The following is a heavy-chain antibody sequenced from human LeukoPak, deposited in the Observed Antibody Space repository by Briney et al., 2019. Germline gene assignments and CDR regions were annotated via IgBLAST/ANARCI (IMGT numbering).Heavy chain of an antibody. J-gene: IGHJ1*01. D-gene: IGHD4-17*01. CDR2: IYTSGST. Sequence: SETLSLTCTVSGGSISNYYWSWIRQPAGKGLEWIGRIYTSGSTNYNPSLKSRVTMSVDTSKNQFSLKLSSVTAADTAVYYCARSSDLDYAAEYFQHWGQGTLVTVSS. CDR3: ARSSDLDYAAEYFQH. V-gene: IGHV4-4*07. CDR1: GGSISNYY.